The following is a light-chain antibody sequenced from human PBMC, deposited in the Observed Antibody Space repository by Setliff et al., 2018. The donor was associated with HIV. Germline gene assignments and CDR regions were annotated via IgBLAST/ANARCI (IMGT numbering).Light chain of an antibody. CDR1: SSDVGGYNY. CDR2: DVS. Sequence: QSALAQPASVSGSPGQSITISCSGTSSDVGGYNYVSWYQQHPGKAPKLMLYDVSNRPSGVSSRFSGSKSGNTPSLTISGLQAEDEADYYCCSYAGSYTFYVFGTGTKVTVL. J-gene: IGLJ1*01. V-gene: IGLV2-14*03. CDR3: CSYAGSYTFYV.